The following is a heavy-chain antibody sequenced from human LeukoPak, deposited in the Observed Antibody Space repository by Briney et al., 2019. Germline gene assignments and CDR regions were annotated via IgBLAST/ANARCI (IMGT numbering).Heavy chain of an antibody. CDR1: GFTFSTYS. CDR2: ISSSINTI. V-gene: IGHV3-48*01. Sequence: GGSLRLSCAASGFTFSTYSMNWVRQAPGQGLEWFSYISSSINTIYYADSVKGRFTISRDNAKNSLYLQMNSLRAEDTAVYYCARNPQNYYDSADAFDIWGQGTMVTVSS. J-gene: IGHJ3*02. CDR3: ARNPQNYYDSADAFDI. D-gene: IGHD3-22*01.